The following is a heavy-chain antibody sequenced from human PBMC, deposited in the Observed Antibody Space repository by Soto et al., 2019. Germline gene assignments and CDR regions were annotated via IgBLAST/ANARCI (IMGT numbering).Heavy chain of an antibody. CDR2: INAGNGNT. V-gene: IGHV1-3*01. CDR1: GYTFTSYA. CDR3: ARGEESSIYYMDV. D-gene: IGHD3-10*01. Sequence: QVQLVQSGAEVKKPGASVKVSCKASGYTFTSYAMHWVRQAPGQRLEWMGWINAGNGNTKYSRKFQGRVTITRDTSASTAYMELSSLRSEDTAVYYCARGEESSIYYMDVWGKGTTVTVSS. J-gene: IGHJ6*03.